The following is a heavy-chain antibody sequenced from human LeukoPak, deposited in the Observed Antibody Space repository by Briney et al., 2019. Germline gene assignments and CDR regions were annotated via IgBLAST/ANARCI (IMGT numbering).Heavy chain of an antibody. CDR1: GFTFSSYA. J-gene: IGHJ3*02. V-gene: IGHV3-23*01. CDR3: AKGDTMIVVVVGAFDI. CDR2: ISGSGGST. Sequence: GGSLRLSCAASGFTFSSYAMSWVRQAPGKGLEGVSAISGSGGSTYYADSVKGRFTISRDNSKNTLYLQMNSLRAEDTAVYYCAKGDTMIVVVVGAFDIWGQGTMVTVSS. D-gene: IGHD3-22*01.